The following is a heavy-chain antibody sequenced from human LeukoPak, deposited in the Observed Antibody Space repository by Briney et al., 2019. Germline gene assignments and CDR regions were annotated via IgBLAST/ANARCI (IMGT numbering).Heavy chain of an antibody. CDR2: IYSSGST. V-gene: IGHV3-53*01. J-gene: IGHJ5*02. Sequence: GGSLRLSCAASGFTVSSNYMTWVRQAPGKGLEWVSVIYSSGSTYYADSVKGRFTISRDNVKNSLYLQMNSLRAEDTAVYYCARGIIVATISGDWFDPWGQGILVTVSS. D-gene: IGHD5-12*01. CDR3: ARGIIVATISGDWFDP. CDR1: GFTVSSNY.